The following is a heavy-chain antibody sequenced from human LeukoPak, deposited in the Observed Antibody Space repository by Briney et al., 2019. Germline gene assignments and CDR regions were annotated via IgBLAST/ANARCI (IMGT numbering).Heavy chain of an antibody. V-gene: IGHV3-74*01. CDR3: ATYSGYPVDG. Sequence: PGGSLRLSCAASGFTFSSYWMHSVRHAPGEGLVWVSRIKYDETVTNYADSAKGRFTISRDNCKNTPYLQMNRPRAQDTAFIYCATYSGYPVDGWGQGTMVTVSS. J-gene: IGHJ4*02. CDR2: IKYDETVT. D-gene: IGHD6-25*01. CDR1: GFTFSSYW.